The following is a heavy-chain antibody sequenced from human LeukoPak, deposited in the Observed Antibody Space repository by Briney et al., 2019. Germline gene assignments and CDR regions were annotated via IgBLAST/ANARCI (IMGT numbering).Heavy chain of an antibody. V-gene: IGHV3-23*03. CDR3: AKSRSSYYGMDV. CDR2: IYSGGST. D-gene: IGHD2-2*01. CDR1: GFTFSSYA. J-gene: IGHJ6*02. Sequence: PGGSLRLSCAASGFTFSSYAMSWVRQAPGKGLEWVSVIYSGGSTYYADSVKGRFTISRDNSKNTLCLQMNSLRAEDTAWYYCAKSRSSYYGMDVWGQGTTVTVS.